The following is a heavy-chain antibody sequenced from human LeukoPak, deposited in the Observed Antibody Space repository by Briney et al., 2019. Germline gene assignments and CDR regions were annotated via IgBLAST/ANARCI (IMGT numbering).Heavy chain of an antibody. J-gene: IGHJ5*02. Sequence: SETLSLTCTVSGGSISSSSYYWSWIRQPPGKGLEWIGYIYYSGSSNYNPSLKSRVTISVDTSKNQFSVKLSSVTAADTAVYYCARGVVVARFWFDPWGQGTLVTVSS. CDR2: IYYSGSS. CDR1: GGSISSSSYY. D-gene: IGHD2-15*01. CDR3: ARGVVVARFWFDP. V-gene: IGHV4-61*01.